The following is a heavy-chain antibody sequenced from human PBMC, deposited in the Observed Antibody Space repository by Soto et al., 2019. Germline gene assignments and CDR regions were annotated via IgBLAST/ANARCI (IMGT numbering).Heavy chain of an antibody. CDR1: GFTFSSYA. CDR3: AKDRRIAEYYFDY. CDR2: ISGSGGST. J-gene: IGHJ4*02. D-gene: IGHD6-13*01. V-gene: IGHV3-23*01. Sequence: GGSLRLSCAASGFTFSSYAMSWVRQAPGEGLEWVSAISGSGGSTYYADSVKGRFTISRDNSKNTLYLQMNSLRAEDTAVYYCAKDRRIAEYYFDYWGQGTLVTVSS.